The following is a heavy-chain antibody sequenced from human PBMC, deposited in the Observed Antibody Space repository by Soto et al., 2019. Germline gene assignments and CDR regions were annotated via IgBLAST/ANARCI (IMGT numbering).Heavy chain of an antibody. CDR3: ARDSTFFDY. Sequence: SQTLSLTCAISVDSVSGNSAAWNCIRQSPSRGLEWLGRTYYRSKWYNDYAVSVKSRITVTPDTSKNTLYLQMNSLRAEDTAVYYCARDSTFFDYWGQGTLVTVSS. D-gene: IGHD3-3*02. CDR1: VDSVSGNSAA. CDR2: TYYRSKWYN. V-gene: IGHV6-1*01. J-gene: IGHJ4*02.